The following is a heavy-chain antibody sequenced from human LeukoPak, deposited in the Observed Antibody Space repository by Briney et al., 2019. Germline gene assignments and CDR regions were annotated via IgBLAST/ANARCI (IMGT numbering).Heavy chain of an antibody. Sequence: GGSLRLSCAASGFTFSSYAMSWVRQAPGKGLEWVSAISGSGGSTYYADSVKGRFTISRDDSKSTLYLQMNSLRAEDTAVYYCAKDPIIAAAAPRFDYWGQGTLVTVSS. CDR2: ISGSGGST. V-gene: IGHV3-23*01. D-gene: IGHD6-13*01. CDR1: GFTFSSYA. CDR3: AKDPIIAAAAPRFDY. J-gene: IGHJ4*02.